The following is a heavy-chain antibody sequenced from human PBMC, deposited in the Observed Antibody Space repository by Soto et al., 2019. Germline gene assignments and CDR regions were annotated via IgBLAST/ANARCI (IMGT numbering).Heavy chain of an antibody. CDR2: IGTAGDT. CDR1: GFTFSSYD. V-gene: IGHV3-13*01. D-gene: IGHD1-26*01. Sequence: PGGSLRLSCAASGFTFSSYDMHWVRHATGKGLEWVSAIGTAGDTYYPGSVKGRFTISRENAKNSLYLQMNSLRAGDTAVYYCAREIRMTVGATILSAFDIWGQGTMVTVSS. CDR3: AREIRMTVGATILSAFDI. J-gene: IGHJ3*02.